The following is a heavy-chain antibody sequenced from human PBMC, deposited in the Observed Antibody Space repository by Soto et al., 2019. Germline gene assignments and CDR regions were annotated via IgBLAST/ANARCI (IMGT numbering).Heavy chain of an antibody. CDR1: GFTFSSYA. D-gene: IGHD1-26*01. J-gene: IGHJ4*02. Sequence: EVQLLESGGGLVQPGGSLRLSCAASGFTFSSYAMSWVRQAPGKGLEWVSAITGSGGNTYYADSVKGRFTISRENSKGTLYLQMSGRRAEDTAVYFCVSAVGAGGYWGRGTLLTVSS. CDR3: VSAVGAGGY. CDR2: ITGSGGNT. V-gene: IGHV3-23*01.